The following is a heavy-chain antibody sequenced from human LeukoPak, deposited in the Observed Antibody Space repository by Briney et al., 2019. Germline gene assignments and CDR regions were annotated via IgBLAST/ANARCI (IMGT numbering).Heavy chain of an antibody. J-gene: IGHJ4*02. Sequence: SETLSLTCAVYGGSFSGYYWSWIRQPPGKGLEWIGEINYSGSTNYNPSLKSRVTISVDTSKNQFSLKLSSVTAADTAMYYCARRRGSRSYYGRVYDYWGQGTLVTVSS. V-gene: IGHV4-34*01. D-gene: IGHD3-10*01. CDR3: ARRRGSRSYYGRVYDY. CDR1: GGSFSGYY. CDR2: INYSGST.